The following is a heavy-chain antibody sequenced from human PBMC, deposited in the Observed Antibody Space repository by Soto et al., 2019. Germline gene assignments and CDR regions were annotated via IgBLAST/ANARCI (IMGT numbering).Heavy chain of an antibody. J-gene: IGHJ5*01. CDR2: INAGDGGT. CDR1: GYTFANYG. CDR3: ARTGHSGSYDF. Sequence: ASVKGSCKACGYTFANYGIHWVRQAPGQRLEWMGWINAGDGGTKYSENFQDRVTITRDTSASTVYLGLSSLSSEDTASYHCARTGHSGSYDFWG. V-gene: IGHV1-3*01. D-gene: IGHD1-26*01.